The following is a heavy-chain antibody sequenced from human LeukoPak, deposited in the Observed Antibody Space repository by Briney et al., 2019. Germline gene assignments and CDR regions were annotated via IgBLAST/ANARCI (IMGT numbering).Heavy chain of an antibody. V-gene: IGHV4-59*01. J-gene: IGHJ4*02. CDR3: ARVLVGATIDY. D-gene: IGHD1-26*01. CDR2: IYYSGST. Sequence: PSETLSLTCAVSGGSISSYYWSWIRQPPGKGLEWIGYIYYSGSTNYNPSLKSRVTISVDTSKNQFSLKLSSVTAADTAVYYCARVLVGATIDYWGQGTLVTVSS. CDR1: GGSISSYY.